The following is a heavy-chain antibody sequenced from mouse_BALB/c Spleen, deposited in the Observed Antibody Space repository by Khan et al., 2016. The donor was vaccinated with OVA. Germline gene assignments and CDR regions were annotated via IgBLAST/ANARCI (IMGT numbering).Heavy chain of an antibody. J-gene: IGHJ3*01. Sequence: QVQLKQSGPGLVAPSQSLSIRCTVSGLSLTNYGVSWVRQPPGKGLEWLGVIWGDGSTNYHSVLKSRLTINKDNSKSQVFVKLNSLQPDDTATYFCAIIYYGNDWFAYWGQGTLVTASA. CDR1: GLSLTNYG. V-gene: IGHV2-3*01. CDR2: IWGDGST. D-gene: IGHD2-1*01. CDR3: AIIYYGNDWFAY.